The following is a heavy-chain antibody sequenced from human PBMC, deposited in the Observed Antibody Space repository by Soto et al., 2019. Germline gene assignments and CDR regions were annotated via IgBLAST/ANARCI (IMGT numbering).Heavy chain of an antibody. CDR2: ISSDGIIT. D-gene: IGHD6-13*01. CDR3: ATIAGVGTFDY. V-gene: IGHV3-74*01. CDR1: GFTFNNYW. Sequence: EVQLVESGGGLVQPGGSLRLSCAASGFTFNNYWTHWVRQAPGKGLVWVSRISSDGIITTYADSVKGRFTISRDNAKNTVYLQMNSLRDEDTAVYYCATIAGVGTFDYWGQGPLVTVSS. J-gene: IGHJ4*02.